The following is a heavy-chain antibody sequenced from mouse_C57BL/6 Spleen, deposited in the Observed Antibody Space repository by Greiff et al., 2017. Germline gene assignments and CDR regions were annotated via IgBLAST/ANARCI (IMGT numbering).Heavy chain of an antibody. Sequence: DVQLVESGGGLVQPKGSLKLSCAASGFSFNTYAMNWVRQAPGKGLEWVARIRSKSNNYATYYADSVKDRFTISRDDSESMLYLQMNNLKTEDTAMYYCVRQTTVVALDYWGQGTTLTVSS. J-gene: IGHJ2*01. V-gene: IGHV10-1*01. CDR1: GFSFNTYA. D-gene: IGHD1-1*01. CDR2: IRSKSNNYAT. CDR3: VRQTTVVALDY.